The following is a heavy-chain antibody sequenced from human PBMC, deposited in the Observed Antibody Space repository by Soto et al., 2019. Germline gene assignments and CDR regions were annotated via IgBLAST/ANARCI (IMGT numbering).Heavy chain of an antibody. CDR1: GYTFTTWP. V-gene: IGHV1-3*01. Sequence: QVQLVQSGAEVKEPGASVKVSCKASGYTFTTWPMHWVRQAPGQRLEWMGWINAGNGDTKYSQKFQGRVTITRDTSASTAYMELSSLRSDDTAVYYCARHSSSWSFASWAQGTLVTVSS. J-gene: IGHJ4*02. D-gene: IGHD6-13*01. CDR2: INAGNGDT. CDR3: ARHSSSWSFAS.